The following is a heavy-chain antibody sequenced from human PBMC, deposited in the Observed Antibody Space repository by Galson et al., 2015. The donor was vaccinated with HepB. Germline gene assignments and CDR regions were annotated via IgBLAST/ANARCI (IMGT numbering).Heavy chain of an antibody. CDR1: GDSVSSSSAA. Sequence: CAISGDSVSSSSAAWNWIRQSPSRGLEWLGRTYYKSKWYDDYAVSVKSRITINPDTSKNQFSLQLNSVTPEDTAVYYCAREGDYGPNWFDPWGQGTLVTVSS. CDR2: TYYKSKWYD. CDR3: AREGDYGPNWFDP. V-gene: IGHV6-1*01. D-gene: IGHD4-17*01. J-gene: IGHJ5*02.